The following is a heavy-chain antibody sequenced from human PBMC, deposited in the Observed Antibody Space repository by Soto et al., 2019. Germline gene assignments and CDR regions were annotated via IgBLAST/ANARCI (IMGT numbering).Heavy chain of an antibody. D-gene: IGHD2-15*01. V-gene: IGHV1-8*01. CDR3: ARSPNRYCSGDTCYYWYDP. CDR2: MNPNTDNA. Sequence: ASVQVSCKASGYTFTSYDINWVRQAPGQGLEWMGWMNPNTDNAFYAQKFQGRFTMTKDTSISTAYMELTSLRSEDTAVYYCARSPNRYCSGDTCYYWYDPWGQGTQVTVSS. CDR1: GYTFTSYD. J-gene: IGHJ5*02.